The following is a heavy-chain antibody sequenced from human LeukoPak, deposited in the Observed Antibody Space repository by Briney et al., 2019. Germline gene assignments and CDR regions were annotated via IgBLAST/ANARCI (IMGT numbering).Heavy chain of an antibody. V-gene: IGHV3-53*01. J-gene: IGHJ4*02. Sequence: GGSLRLSCAASGFTVSSNYMSWVRQAPGKGLEWVSVIYSGGGTYYADFVKGRFTISRDNSKNTLYLQMNSLRAEDTAVYYCARGPHIAATSYWGQGTLVTVSS. CDR3: ARGPHIAATSY. CDR2: IYSGGGT. D-gene: IGHD6-25*01. CDR1: GFTVSSNY.